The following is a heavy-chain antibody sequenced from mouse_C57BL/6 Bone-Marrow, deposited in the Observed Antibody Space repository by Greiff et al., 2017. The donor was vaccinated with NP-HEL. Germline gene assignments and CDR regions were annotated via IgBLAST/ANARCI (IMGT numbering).Heavy chain of an antibody. J-gene: IGHJ4*01. D-gene: IGHD2-3*01. V-gene: IGHV1-61*01. Sequence: QVQLQQPGAELVRPGSSVKLSCKASGYTFTSYWMDWVKQRPGQGLEWIGNIYPSDSETPYNQKFKDKATLTVDKSSSTAYMQLSSLTSEDSAVYYCARWDDGYRYAMDYWGQGTSVTVSS. CDR1: GYTFTSYW. CDR2: IYPSDSET. CDR3: ARWDDGYRYAMDY.